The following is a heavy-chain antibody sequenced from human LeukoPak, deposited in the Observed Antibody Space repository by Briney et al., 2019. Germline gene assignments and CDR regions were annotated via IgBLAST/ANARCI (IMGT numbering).Heavy chain of an antibody. CDR2: INHSGST. D-gene: IGHD1-26*01. CDR1: GGSFSGYY. J-gene: IGHJ2*01. V-gene: IGHV4-34*01. CDR3: ASRSPLYWYFDL. Sequence: PSETLSLTCAVYGGSFSGYYWSWIRQPPGKGLEWIGEINHSGSTNYNPSLKSRVTISVDTSKNQFSLKLSSVTAADTAVYYCASRSPLYWYFDLWGRGTLVTVSS.